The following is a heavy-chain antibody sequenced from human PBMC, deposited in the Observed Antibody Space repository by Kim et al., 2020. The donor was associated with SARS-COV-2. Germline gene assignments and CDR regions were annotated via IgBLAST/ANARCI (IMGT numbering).Heavy chain of an antibody. CDR1: GGSISSSSYY. CDR3: ARLNVFLTPGGMDV. V-gene: IGHV4-39*01. CDR2: IYYSGST. D-gene: IGHD3-10*02. J-gene: IGHJ6*02. Sequence: SETLSLTCTVSGGSISSSSYYWGWIRQPPGKGLEWIGSIYYSGSTYYNPSLKSRVTISVDTSKNQFSLKLSSVTAADTAVYYCARLNVFLTPGGMDVWGQGTTVTVSS.